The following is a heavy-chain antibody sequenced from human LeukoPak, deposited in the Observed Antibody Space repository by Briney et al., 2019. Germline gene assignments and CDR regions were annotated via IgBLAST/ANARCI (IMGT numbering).Heavy chain of an antibody. CDR2: IYSGGST. V-gene: IGHV3-53*04. D-gene: IGHD3-22*01. Sequence: GGSLRRSCAASGFTVSSNYMSWVRQAPGKGLEWVSVIYSGGSTYYADSVKGRFTISRHNSKNTLYLQMNSLRAEDTAVYYCATPYDSSGWDAFDIWGQGTMVTVSS. J-gene: IGHJ3*02. CDR3: ATPYDSSGWDAFDI. CDR1: GFTVSSNY.